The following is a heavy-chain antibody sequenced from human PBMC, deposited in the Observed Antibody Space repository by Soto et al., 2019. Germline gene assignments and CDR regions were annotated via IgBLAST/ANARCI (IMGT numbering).Heavy chain of an antibody. CDR2: INPNSGGT. CDR3: ARGRSSGYTEYYGMEV. V-gene: IGHV1-2*04. D-gene: IGHD3-22*01. J-gene: IGHJ6*02. CDR1: GYTFTGYY. Sequence: ASVKVSCKASGYTFTGYYMHWVRQAPGQGLEWMGWINPNSGGTNYAQKFQGWVTMTRDKSISTAYMELSRLRSDDTAVYYCARGRSSGYTEYYGMEVWGQGTTVTVSS.